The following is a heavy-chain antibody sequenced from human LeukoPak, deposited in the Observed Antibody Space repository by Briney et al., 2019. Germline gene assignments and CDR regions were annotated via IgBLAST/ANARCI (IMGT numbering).Heavy chain of an antibody. CDR1: GGSISSGGYY. CDR3: ARDYDSGSFLGGWFDP. D-gene: IGHD1-26*01. J-gene: IGHJ5*02. V-gene: IGHV4-31*03. CDR2: IYYSGST. Sequence: SETLSLTCTVSGGSISSGGYYWSWIRQHPGKGLEWIGYIYYSGSTYCNPSLKSRVTISVDTSKNQFSLKLSSVTAADTAVYYCARDYDSGSFLGGWFDPWGQGTLVTVSS.